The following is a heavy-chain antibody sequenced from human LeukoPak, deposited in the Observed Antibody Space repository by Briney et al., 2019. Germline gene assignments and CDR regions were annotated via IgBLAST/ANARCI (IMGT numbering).Heavy chain of an antibody. CDR3: ARAGHVITMIVVLDAFDI. Sequence: GGSLRLSCAASGFTFSSYEMNWVRQAPGKGLEWLSYISSSGSAIYYADSVKGRFTISRDNAKSSLYLQMNTLRAEDTAVYYCARAGHVITMIVVLDAFDIWGQGTMVTVSS. D-gene: IGHD3-22*01. CDR1: GFTFSSYE. J-gene: IGHJ3*02. V-gene: IGHV3-48*03. CDR2: ISSSGSAI.